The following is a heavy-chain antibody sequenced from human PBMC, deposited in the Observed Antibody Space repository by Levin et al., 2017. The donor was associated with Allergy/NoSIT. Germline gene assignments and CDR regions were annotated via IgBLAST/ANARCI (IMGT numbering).Heavy chain of an antibody. CDR2: ISGSGGST. J-gene: IGHJ4*02. Sequence: GGSLRLSCAASGFTFSSYAMSWVRQAPGKGLEWVSAISGSGGSTYYADSVKGRFTISRDNSKNTLYLQMNSLRAEDTAVYYCAKSTDYDILTGYYLAPDYWGQGTLVTVSS. D-gene: IGHD3-9*01. V-gene: IGHV3-23*01. CDR3: AKSTDYDILTGYYLAPDY. CDR1: GFTFSSYA.